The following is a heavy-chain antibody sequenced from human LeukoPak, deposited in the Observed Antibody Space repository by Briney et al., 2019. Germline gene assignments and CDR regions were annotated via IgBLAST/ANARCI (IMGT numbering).Heavy chain of an antibody. Sequence: PSQTLSLTCTVSGGSISSGDYYWRWIRQPPGKGLEWIGYIYYSGSTYYNPSLKSRVTISVDTSKNHFSLKLSSVPAADTAVYYCASYNGDFCSGYVYWYFDLWGRGTLVTVSS. D-gene: IGHD3-3*01. J-gene: IGHJ2*01. CDR1: GGSISSGDYY. CDR2: IYYSGST. V-gene: IGHV4-30-4*01. CDR3: ASYNGDFCSGYVYWYFDL.